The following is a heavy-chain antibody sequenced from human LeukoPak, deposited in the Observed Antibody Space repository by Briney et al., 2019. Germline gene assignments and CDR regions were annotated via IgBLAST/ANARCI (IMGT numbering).Heavy chain of an antibody. D-gene: IGHD3-22*01. J-gene: IGHJ1*01. CDR2: ISYDGSNK. Sequence: GGSLRLSCAASGFTFSNYGMHWVRQAPGKGLEWVAVISYDGSNKYYADSVKGRFTISRDNSKNMLYLQMNSLRAEDTAVYYCARDLEDSSGYYGYFQHWGQGTLVTVSS. CDR1: GFTFSNYG. CDR3: ARDLEDSSGYYGYFQH. V-gene: IGHV3-30-3*01.